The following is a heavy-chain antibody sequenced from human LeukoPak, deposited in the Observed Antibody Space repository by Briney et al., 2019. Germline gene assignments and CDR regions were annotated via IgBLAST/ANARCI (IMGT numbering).Heavy chain of an antibody. CDR3: ARVVSQTMGYYYYYYMDV. D-gene: IGHD3-10*01. J-gene: IGHJ6*03. Sequence: ASVKVSCKASGGTFSSYAISWVRQAPGQGLEWMGGIIPIFGTANYAQKFQGRVTITADESTSTAYMELSSLRSEDTAVYYCARVVSQTMGYYYYYYMDVWGKGTTVTISS. CDR1: GGTFSSYA. CDR2: IIPIFGTA. V-gene: IGHV1-69*13.